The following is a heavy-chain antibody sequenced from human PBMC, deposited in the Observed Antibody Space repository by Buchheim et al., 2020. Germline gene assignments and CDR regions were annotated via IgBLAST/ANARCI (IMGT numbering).Heavy chain of an antibody. V-gene: IGHV4-59*01. CDR3: AREHTSVGFSYGYGMDV. CDR1: GVSISSFY. J-gene: IGHJ6*02. CDR2: IYDSGYT. Sequence: QVQLQESGPGLVKPSETLSLTCSVSGVSISSFYWSWIRQPPGKGLEWIGHIYDSGYTNYNPSLKSRVTISVDTSKRQISLKLRSVTAADTAVYYCAREHTSVGFSYGYGMDVWGQGTT. D-gene: IGHD5-18*01.